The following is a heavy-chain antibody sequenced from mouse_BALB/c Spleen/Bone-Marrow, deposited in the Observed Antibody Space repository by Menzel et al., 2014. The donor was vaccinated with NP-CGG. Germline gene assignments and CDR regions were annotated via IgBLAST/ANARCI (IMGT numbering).Heavy chain of an antibody. J-gene: IGHJ2*01. CDR1: GFTFSSYT. V-gene: IGHV5-12-2*01. Sequence: EVHLVESGGGLVQPGGSLKLSCAASGFTFSSYTMSWVRQTPEKRLEWVAYISNGGGSTYYPDTVKGRFTISRDNAKNTLYLQMSSLKSEDTAMYYCARQNYFPDFDYWGQGTTLTVSS. CDR3: ARQNYFPDFDY. D-gene: IGHD2-1*01. CDR2: ISNGGGST.